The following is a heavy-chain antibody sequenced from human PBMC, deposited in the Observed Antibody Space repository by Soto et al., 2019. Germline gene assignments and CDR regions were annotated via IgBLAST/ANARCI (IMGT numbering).Heavy chain of an antibody. Sequence: QVQLQESGPGLVKPSETLSLTCTVSGASISGYYWSWIRKSAGKGLEWIGRIYATGTTDYNPSLKSRVMRSVDTSKKQFSLRLRSVTAADTAVYYCGRDGTKTLRAWFDPWGQGISVTVSS. D-gene: IGHD3-16*01. CDR2: IYATGTT. CDR3: GRDGTKTLRAWFDP. V-gene: IGHV4-4*07. CDR1: GASISGYY. J-gene: IGHJ5*02.